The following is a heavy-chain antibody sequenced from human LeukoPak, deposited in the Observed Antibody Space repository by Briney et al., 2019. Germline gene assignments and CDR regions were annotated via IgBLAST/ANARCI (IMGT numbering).Heavy chain of an antibody. CDR3: AKLNSYGYYFDY. J-gene: IGHJ4*02. D-gene: IGHD5-18*01. CDR1: EFTFSSYH. V-gene: IGHV3-21*01. Sequence: PGGSLRLSCAASEFTFSSYHMNWVRQAPGKGLEWVSSISSSSTYIYYADSVKGRFTISRDNAKNSLYLQMNSLRAEDTAVYYCAKLNSYGYYFDYWGQGTLVTVSS. CDR2: ISSSSTYI.